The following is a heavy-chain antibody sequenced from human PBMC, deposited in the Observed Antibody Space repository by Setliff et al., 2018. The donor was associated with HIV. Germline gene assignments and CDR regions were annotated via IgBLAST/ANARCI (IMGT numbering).Heavy chain of an antibody. CDR3: ARDAPLYSNYVGYFDY. J-gene: IGHJ4*02. CDR1: GFTFSSYW. Sequence: GGSLRLSCAASGFTFSSYWMSWVRQAPGKGLEWVANIKQDGSEKYYVDSVKGRFTISRDNAKNSLYLQMNSLRAEDTAVYYCARDAPLYSNYVGYFDYWGQGTLVTVSS. D-gene: IGHD4-4*01. V-gene: IGHV3-7*03. CDR2: IKQDGSEK.